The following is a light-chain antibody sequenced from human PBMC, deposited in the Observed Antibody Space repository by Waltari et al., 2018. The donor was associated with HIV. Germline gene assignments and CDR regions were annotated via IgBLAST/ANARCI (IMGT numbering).Light chain of an antibody. Sequence: QSVLTQPPSASGTPGQRVTISCSGSSSNIGSNYGYWYQQLPGTPPKLLIYRNNQRPSGVPDRFSGSKSGTSASLAISGLRSEDEADYYCAAWDDSLSGLVFGGGTKVTVL. CDR2: RNN. V-gene: IGLV1-47*01. CDR1: SSNIGSNY. CDR3: AAWDDSLSGLV. J-gene: IGLJ3*02.